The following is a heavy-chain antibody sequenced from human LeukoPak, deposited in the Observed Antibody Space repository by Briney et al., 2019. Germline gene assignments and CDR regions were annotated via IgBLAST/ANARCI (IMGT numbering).Heavy chain of an antibody. CDR3: ARLARNSSSWPLRY. V-gene: IGHV1-8*01. J-gene: IGHJ4*02. CDR1: GYTFTSYD. D-gene: IGHD6-13*01. Sequence: ASVKVSCKASGYTFTSYDINWVRQATGQGLEWMGWMNPNSGNTGYAQKFQGRVTMTRYTSISTAYMELSSLRSEDTAVYYCARLARNSSSWPLRYWGQGTLVTVSS. CDR2: MNPNSGNT.